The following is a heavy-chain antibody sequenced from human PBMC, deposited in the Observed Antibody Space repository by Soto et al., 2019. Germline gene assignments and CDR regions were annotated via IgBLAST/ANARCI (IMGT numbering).Heavy chain of an antibody. D-gene: IGHD1-1*01. CDR3: ARVQRLDWFDP. CDR1: GFTFTTAW. Sequence: PGGSLRLSCAASGFTFTTAWINWVRQAPGKGLEWVGRIKSKTEGGTPDFAAPVRGRFAISRDDSKNTLFLQMNSLRAEDTAVYYCARVQRLDWFDPWGQGTLVTVSS. J-gene: IGHJ5*02. CDR2: IKSKTEGGTP. V-gene: IGHV3-15*07.